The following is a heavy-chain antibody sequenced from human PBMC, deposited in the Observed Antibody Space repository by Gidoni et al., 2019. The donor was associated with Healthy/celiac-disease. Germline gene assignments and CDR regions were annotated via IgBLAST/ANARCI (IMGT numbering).Heavy chain of an antibody. CDR2: ISWNSGSI. CDR1: GFTFDDYA. D-gene: IGHD1-1*01. CDR3: AKDLGTTGTLLDAFDI. V-gene: IGHV3-9*01. J-gene: IGHJ3*02. Sequence: EVQLVESGGGLVQPGRSLILSCAASGFTFDDYAMHWVRQAPGKGLEWVSGISWNSGSIGYADSVKGRFTISRDNAKNSLYLQMNSLRAEDTALYYCAKDLGTTGTLLDAFDIWGQGTMVTVSS.